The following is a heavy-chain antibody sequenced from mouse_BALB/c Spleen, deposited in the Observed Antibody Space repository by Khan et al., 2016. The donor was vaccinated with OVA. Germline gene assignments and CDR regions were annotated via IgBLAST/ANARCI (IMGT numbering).Heavy chain of an antibody. CDR1: GFNIKDTY. CDR2: IDPANGTT. D-gene: IGHD4-1*01. V-gene: IGHV14-3*02. Sequence: EVQLQQSGAELVKPGASVKLSCTASGFNIKDTYIHWVKQRPDQGLEWIGRIDPANGTTECEPKFQGKATLSTANTSNTAYLQLSSLSSEDTAVYDCARDYWDVFAYWGQGTLVTVSA. CDR3: ARDYWDVFAY. J-gene: IGHJ3*01.